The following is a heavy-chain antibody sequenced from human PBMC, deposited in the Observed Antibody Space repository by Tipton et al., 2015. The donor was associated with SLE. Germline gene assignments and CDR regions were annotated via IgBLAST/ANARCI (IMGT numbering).Heavy chain of an antibody. CDR2: INQDGREK. V-gene: IGHV3-7*03. CDR1: GFTFSKYY. CDR3: VRRAPYCDY. J-gene: IGHJ4*02. Sequence: SLRLSCAVSGFTFSKYYMSWIRQAPGKGLEWVANINQDGREKYYVDSLKGRFVISRDNAKNSLYLQMNSLRVDDTAVYYCVRRAPYCDYWGQGTLVTVSS.